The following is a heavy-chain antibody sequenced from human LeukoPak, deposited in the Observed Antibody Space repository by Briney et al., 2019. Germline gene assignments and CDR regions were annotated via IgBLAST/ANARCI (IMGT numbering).Heavy chain of an antibody. CDR3: ARGGGTYDAVNDY. V-gene: IGHV3-48*01. Sequence: PGGSLRLSCAASGFTFSSYSMNWLRQAPGKGLEWVSYISSSGSTIYYADSVKGRFAISRDNAKNSLYLQMNSLRAEDTAVYYCARGGGTYDAVNDYWGQGTLVTVSS. D-gene: IGHD3-22*01. J-gene: IGHJ4*02. CDR2: ISSSGSTI. CDR1: GFTFSSYS.